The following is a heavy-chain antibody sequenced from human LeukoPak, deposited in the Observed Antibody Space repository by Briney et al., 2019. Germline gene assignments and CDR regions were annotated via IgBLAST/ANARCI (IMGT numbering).Heavy chain of an antibody. Sequence: GGSLRLSCAASGFTFSSYWMSWVRQAPGKGLEWVANIKQDGSEKYYVDSVKGRFTISRDNAKNSLYLQMNSLRAEDTAVYYCAKDCGRDCYLSEYWGQGTLVTVSS. CDR2: IKQDGSEK. J-gene: IGHJ4*02. V-gene: IGHV3-7*03. CDR3: AKDCGRDCYLSEY. D-gene: IGHD2-21*01. CDR1: GFTFSSYW.